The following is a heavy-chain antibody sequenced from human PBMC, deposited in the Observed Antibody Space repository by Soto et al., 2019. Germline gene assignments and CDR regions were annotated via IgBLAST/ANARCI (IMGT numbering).Heavy chain of an antibody. D-gene: IGHD6-19*01. J-gene: IGHJ4*02. Sequence: GGSLRLSCAASGFTVSSNYMSWVRQAPGKGLEWVSVIPSGGTTYYADSVKGRFTISRDNSKNTLYLQMNSLRAEDTAVYYCARDRRSSGWYGCDYWGQGTLVTVSS. CDR1: GFTVSSNY. CDR2: IPSGGTT. V-gene: IGHV3-66*01. CDR3: ARDRRSSGWYGCDY.